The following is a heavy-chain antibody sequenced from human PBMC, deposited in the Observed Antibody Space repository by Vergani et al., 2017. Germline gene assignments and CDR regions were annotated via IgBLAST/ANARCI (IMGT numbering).Heavy chain of an antibody. J-gene: IGHJ4*02. CDR1: GFTFSSYS. CDR3: ARGFKATSGALYYFDY. Sequence: EVQLVESGGGLVKPGGSLRLSCAASGFTFSSYSMNWVRRAPGKGLEWVSSISSSSSYIYYADSVKGRFTIARDNAKNSLYLQMNSLRAEDTAVYYCARGFKATSGALYYFDYWGQGTLVTVSS. D-gene: IGHD1-26*01. V-gene: IGHV3-21*01. CDR2: ISSSSSYI.